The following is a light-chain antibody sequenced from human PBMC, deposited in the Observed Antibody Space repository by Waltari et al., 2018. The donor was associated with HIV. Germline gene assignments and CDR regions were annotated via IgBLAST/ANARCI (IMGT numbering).Light chain of an antibody. CDR1: SRDVGGYNL. V-gene: IGLV2-23*02. J-gene: IGLJ2*01. Sequence: QSALTQPASVSGSPGQSITISCTGTSRDVGGYNLVSWYQQHRGKAPKLMIYEVSKRPSGVSNRFSGSKSGNTASLTISGLQAEDEAEYYCCAYAGSTTYVIFGGGTKLTVL. CDR3: CAYAGSTTYVI. CDR2: EVS.